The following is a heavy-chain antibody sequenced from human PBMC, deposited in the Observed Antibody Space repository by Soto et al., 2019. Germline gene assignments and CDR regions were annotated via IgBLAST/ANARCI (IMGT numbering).Heavy chain of an antibody. CDR1: GFTFSSYG. V-gene: IGHV3-30*18. D-gene: IGHD3-22*01. J-gene: IGHJ5*02. CDR2: ISYDGSNK. CDR3: AKDLEHYYDSSGYLNWFDP. Sequence: GGSLRLSCAASGFTFSSYGMHWVRQAPGEGLEWVAVISYDGSNKYYADSVKGRFTISRDNSKNTLYLQMNSLRAEDTAVYYCAKDLEHYYDSSGYLNWFDPWGQGTLITV.